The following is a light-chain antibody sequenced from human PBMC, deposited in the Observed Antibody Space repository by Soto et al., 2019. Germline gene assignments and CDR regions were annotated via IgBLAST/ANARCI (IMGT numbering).Light chain of an antibody. CDR1: QSININ. J-gene: IGKJ1*01. Sequence: ESVITQSPATLSVSPGERATLPCRARQSININLAWYQQKPGQAPRLLIYGASASATDIPVRFSGSGSATEFTLTISSLQSEDSAVYCCQQYNNWPWTFGQGTKV. CDR2: GAS. V-gene: IGKV3-15*01. CDR3: QQYNNWPWT.